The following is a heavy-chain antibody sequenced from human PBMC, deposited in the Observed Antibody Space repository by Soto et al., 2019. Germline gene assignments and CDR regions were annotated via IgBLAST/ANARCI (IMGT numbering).Heavy chain of an antibody. D-gene: IGHD6-13*01. CDR1: GGSFSGYY. V-gene: IGHV4-34*01. Sequence: QVQLQQWGAGLLKPSETLSLTCAVYGGSFSGYYWTWIRQPPGKGLEWIGEINDSGGTDYNPSLNSRFPISLDTSKNQLSLKLSSVTAADTAVYYCARGRKGFSSSCYVDWGQGTLVTVSS. CDR3: ARGRKGFSSSCYVD. J-gene: IGHJ4*02. CDR2: INDSGGT.